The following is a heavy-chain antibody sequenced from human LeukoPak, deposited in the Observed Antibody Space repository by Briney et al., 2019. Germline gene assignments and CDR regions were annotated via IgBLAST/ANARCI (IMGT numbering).Heavy chain of an antibody. Sequence: GGSLRLSCAASGFTFSSYGMHWVRQAPGKGLEWVAVIWYDGSNKYYADSVKGRFTISRDNSKNTLYLQMNSLRAEDTAVYYCAKDRGVTYYYYGMDVWGQGTTVTVSS. CDR1: GFTFSSYG. D-gene: IGHD3-10*01. CDR3: AKDRGVTYYYYGMDV. J-gene: IGHJ6*02. CDR2: IWYDGSNK. V-gene: IGHV3-33*06.